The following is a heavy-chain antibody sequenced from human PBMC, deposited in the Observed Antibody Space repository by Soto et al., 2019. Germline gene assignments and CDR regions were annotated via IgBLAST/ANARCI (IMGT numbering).Heavy chain of an antibody. CDR2: ITANSGST. CDR1: GFTFSSYA. D-gene: IGHD3-22*01. CDR3: ARWLEVLTTSDS. V-gene: IGHV3-23*01. Sequence: GGSLRLSCAASGFTFSSYAMVWVRQAPGKGLEWVSTITANSGSTAYGDSVKGRFTISRDNSKSTLYLQMNSLRVEDTAVYYCARWLEVLTTSDSWGQGTLVTVSS. J-gene: IGHJ4*02.